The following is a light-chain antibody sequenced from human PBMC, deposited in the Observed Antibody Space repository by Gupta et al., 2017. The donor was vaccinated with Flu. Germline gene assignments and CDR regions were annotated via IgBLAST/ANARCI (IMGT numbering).Light chain of an antibody. Sequence: AIPLTQSPSSLSASVGDRVTLTGRASQGISSALAWYQQKPGKAPKLLIDDASRLESGVPSRFSGRGAGTDFTLTISSLHPEDFATYYCQQFNNYPLTVGGGTKVEIK. CDR1: QGISSA. CDR2: DAS. V-gene: IGKV1D-13*01. J-gene: IGKJ4*01. CDR3: QQFNNYPLT.